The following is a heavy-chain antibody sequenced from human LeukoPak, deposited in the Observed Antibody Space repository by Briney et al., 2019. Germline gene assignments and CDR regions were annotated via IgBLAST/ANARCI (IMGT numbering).Heavy chain of an antibody. D-gene: IGHD6-19*01. Sequence: AGGSLRLSCAASGFTFSSYWMSWVRQAPGKGLEWVANIKQDGSEKYYVDSVKGRFTISRDNAKNSLYLQMNSLRAEDTAVYYCASSRQWLVRDDAFDIWGQGTMVTVSS. J-gene: IGHJ3*02. V-gene: IGHV3-7*01. CDR3: ASSRQWLVRDDAFDI. CDR2: IKQDGSEK. CDR1: GFTFSSYW.